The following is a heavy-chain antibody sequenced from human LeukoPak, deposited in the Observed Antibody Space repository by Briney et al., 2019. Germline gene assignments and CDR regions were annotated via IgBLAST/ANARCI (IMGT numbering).Heavy chain of an antibody. D-gene: IGHD6-19*01. CDR1: EFTFSSYG. CDR3: AKLPFPWLVRGGIDY. CDR2: ISYDGSNK. J-gene: IGHJ4*02. V-gene: IGHV3-30*18. Sequence: GGSLRLSCAASEFTFSSYGMHWVRQAPGQGLEWVAVISYDGSNKYYADSVKGRFTISRDNSKNTLYLQMNSLRAEDTAVYYCAKLPFPWLVRGGIDYWGQGTLVTVSS.